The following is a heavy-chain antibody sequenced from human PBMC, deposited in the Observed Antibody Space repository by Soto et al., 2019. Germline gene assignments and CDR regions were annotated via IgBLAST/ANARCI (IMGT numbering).Heavy chain of an antibody. V-gene: IGHV3-30*18. CDR1: GFTFSSYG. D-gene: IGHD2-2*01. CDR2: ISYDGSNK. CDR3: AKDRRGYVRNYYYGMDV. J-gene: IGHJ6*02. Sequence: PGGSLRLSCAASGFTFSSYGMHWVRQAPGKGLEWVAVISYDGSNKYYADSVKGRFTISRDNSKNTLYLQMNSLRAEDTAVYYCAKDRRGYVRNYYYGMDVWGQGTTVTVSS.